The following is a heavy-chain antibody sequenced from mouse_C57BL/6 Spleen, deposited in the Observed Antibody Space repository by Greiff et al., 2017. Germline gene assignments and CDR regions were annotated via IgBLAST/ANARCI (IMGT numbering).Heavy chain of an antibody. D-gene: IGHD1-1*02. Sequence: EVQLVESGPGLVKPSQTVFLTCTVTGISITTGNYRWSWIRQFPGNKLKWSGYIYYSGTTTHNPSLTSRTTITRDTPKNQFYLEMNSLTAEDTATYYCARENYDYDAMDYWGQGTSVTVSS. J-gene: IGHJ4*01. CDR3: ARENYDYDAMDY. CDR2: IYYSGTT. CDR1: GISITTGNYR. V-gene: IGHV3-5*01.